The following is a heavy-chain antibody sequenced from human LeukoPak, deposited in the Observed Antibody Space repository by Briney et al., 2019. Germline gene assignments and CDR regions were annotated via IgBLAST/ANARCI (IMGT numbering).Heavy chain of an antibody. CDR1: GFTLSELW. D-gene: IGHD6-19*01. V-gene: IGHV3-7*04. Sequence: PGGSLRLSCVASGFTLSELWMNWVRQAPGKGLEWVANIKQDGSEKNYVDSVKGRFTISRDNAKNSVYLQMNSLRVEDTAVYYCVGGYGWLPDYWGQGTLVTVPS. J-gene: IGHJ4*02. CDR3: VGGYGWLPDY. CDR2: IKQDGSEK.